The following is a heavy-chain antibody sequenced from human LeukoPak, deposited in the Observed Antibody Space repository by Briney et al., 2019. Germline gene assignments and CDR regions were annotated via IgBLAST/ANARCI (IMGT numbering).Heavy chain of an antibody. V-gene: IGHV4-4*02. CDR3: ARGRVTMIVVVNSYYYSMGV. D-gene: IGHD3-22*01. Sequence: SETLSLTCAVSGGSISSSNWWSWVRQPPGKGLEWSGEIYHSGSTNYNPSLKSRVTISVDTSKNQFSLKLSSVTAADTALYYCARGRVTMIVVVNSYYYSMGVWGKGTTVTVSS. CDR1: GGSISSSNW. CDR2: IYHSGST. J-gene: IGHJ6*03.